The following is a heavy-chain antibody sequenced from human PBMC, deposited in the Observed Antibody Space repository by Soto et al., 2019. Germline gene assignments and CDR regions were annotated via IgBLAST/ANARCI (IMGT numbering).Heavy chain of an antibody. V-gene: IGHV3-21*01. Sequence: PGGSLRLSCAGSGFTFSSYTLNWVRQAPGKGLEWLSSISRSSSLKYYANSVKGRFIISRDNAQSSVYLQMNSLTVEDTAVYYCLRGDSRDYWGQGT. J-gene: IGHJ4*02. CDR2: ISRSSSLK. CDR3: LRGDSRDY. CDR1: GFTFSSYT.